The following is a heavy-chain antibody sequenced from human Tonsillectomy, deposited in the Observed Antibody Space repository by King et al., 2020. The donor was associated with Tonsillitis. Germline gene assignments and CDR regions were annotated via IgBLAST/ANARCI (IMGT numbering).Heavy chain of an antibody. CDR1: GYSFTNHW. J-gene: IGHJ3*02. V-gene: IGHV5-51*01. CDR3: ARLEEPYTKISAFDI. Sequence: QLVQSGAEVKKPGESLKISCKGSGYSFTNHWIGWVRQMPGKGLEWMGIIYPVDSDTRYSPSSQGKVTISADKSISTAYVQWSSLKASDTARYYCARLEEPYTKISAFDIWGQGTMVTVSS. CDR2: IYPVDSDT. D-gene: IGHD1-14*01.